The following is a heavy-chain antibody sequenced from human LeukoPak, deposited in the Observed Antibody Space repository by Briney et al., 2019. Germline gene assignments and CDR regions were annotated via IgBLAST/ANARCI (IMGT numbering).Heavy chain of an antibody. CDR2: ISGSGGRT. CDR1: EFTFSNFA. V-gene: IGHV3-23*01. CDR3: ARDQCGGDCYPKN. J-gene: IGHJ4*02. D-gene: IGHD2-21*02. Sequence: PGGSLRLSCAASEFTFSNFAMSWVRQAPGKGLEWVSTISGSGGRTSYSDSVKGRFTISRDNSKDTLYLQMDSLRDEDTAVYYCARDQCGGDCYPKNWGQGTLVTVSS.